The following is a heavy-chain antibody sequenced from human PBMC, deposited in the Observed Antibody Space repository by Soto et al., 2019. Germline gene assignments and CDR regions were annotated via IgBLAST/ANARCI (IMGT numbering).Heavy chain of an antibody. CDR1: GGSFSGYY. CDR2: INHSGST. J-gene: IGHJ4*02. D-gene: IGHD3-22*01. CDR3: ASLSRGLNYYDSSGYPYYFDY. V-gene: IGHV4-34*01. Sequence: PSETLSLTCAVYGGSFSGYYWSWIRQPPGKGLEWIGEINHSGSTNYNPSLKSRVTISVDTSKNQFSLKLSSVTAADTAVYYCASLSRGLNYYDSSGYPYYFDYWGQGTLFTVSS.